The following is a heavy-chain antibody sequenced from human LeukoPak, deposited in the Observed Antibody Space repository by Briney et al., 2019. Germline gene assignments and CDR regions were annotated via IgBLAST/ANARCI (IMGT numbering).Heavy chain of an antibody. CDR2: ISSSSSYI. CDR1: GFTFRNYW. CDR3: ARVPRKASYGDRGY. J-gene: IGHJ4*02. D-gene: IGHD4-17*01. V-gene: IGHV3-21*01. Sequence: GGSLRLSCAVSGFTFRNYWMNWVRQAPGKGLEWVSSISSSSSYIYYADSVKGRFTISRDNAKNSLYLQMNSLRAEDTAVYYCARVPRKASYGDRGYWGQGTLVTVSS.